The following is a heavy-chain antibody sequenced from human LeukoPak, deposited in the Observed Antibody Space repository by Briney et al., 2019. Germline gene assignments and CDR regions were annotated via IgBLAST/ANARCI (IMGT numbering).Heavy chain of an antibody. V-gene: IGHV4-39*07. J-gene: IGHJ4*02. CDR1: GGSISSISYY. CDR3: ARGRSSSWYFLDY. CDR2: IYYSGST. D-gene: IGHD6-13*01. Sequence: SETLSLTCTVSGGSISSISYYWGWIRQPPGKGLEWIGSIYYSGSTYYNPSLKSRVTISEDTSKNQFSLKLNSVTAADTAVYYCARGRSSSWYFLDYWGQGTLVTVSS.